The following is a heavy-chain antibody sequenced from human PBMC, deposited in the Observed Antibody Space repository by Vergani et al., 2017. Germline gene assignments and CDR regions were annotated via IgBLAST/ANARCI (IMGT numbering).Heavy chain of an antibody. CDR1: GFTFGGFG. Sequence: QVQLVDSGGGVVQPGGSLRLSCAASGFTFGGFGMHWVRQAPGKGLEWVAFISYDGTNQYYADSVKGRFTISRDNSKNTLYLQMNNLRAEDTAVYYCAKDNVPGYYDSSGYCDYWGQGTLVTVSS. D-gene: IGHD3-22*01. CDR2: ISYDGTNQ. CDR3: AKDNVPGYYDSSGYCDY. J-gene: IGHJ4*02. V-gene: IGHV3-30*02.